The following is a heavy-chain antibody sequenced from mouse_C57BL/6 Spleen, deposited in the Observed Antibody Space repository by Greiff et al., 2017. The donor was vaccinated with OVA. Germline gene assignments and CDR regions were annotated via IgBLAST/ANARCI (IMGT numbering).Heavy chain of an antibody. CDR3: AVLSTTVVAGFDY. CDR2: IHPSDSDT. Sequence: QVQLQQPGAELVKPGASVKVSCKASGYTFTSYWMHWVKQSPGQGLEWIGRIHPSDSDTNYNPKFKGKATLTVDKSSSTAYMQLISMTSEDSAVYYCAVLSTTVVAGFDYWGQGTTLTVSS. CDR1: GYTFTSYW. V-gene: IGHV1-74*01. D-gene: IGHD1-1*01. J-gene: IGHJ2*01.